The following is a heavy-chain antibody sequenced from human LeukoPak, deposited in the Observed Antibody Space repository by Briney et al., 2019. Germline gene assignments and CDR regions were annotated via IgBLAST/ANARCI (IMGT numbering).Heavy chain of an antibody. CDR1: GGSFSSGSYY. J-gene: IGHJ5*02. CDR3: ARDRSRSGWYT. Sequence: SETLSLTCTVSGGSFSSGSYYWSWIRQPPGKGLEWIGYIYYSGSTNYNPSLKSRVTISVDTSKNQFSLKLSSVTAADTAVYYCARDRSRSGWYTWGQGTLVTVSS. V-gene: IGHV4-61*01. D-gene: IGHD6-19*01. CDR2: IYYSGST.